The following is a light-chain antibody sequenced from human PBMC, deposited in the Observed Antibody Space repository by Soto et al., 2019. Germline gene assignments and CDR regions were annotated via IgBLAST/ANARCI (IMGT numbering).Light chain of an antibody. V-gene: IGLV2-14*01. J-gene: IGLJ1*01. CDR3: NSYRNSSTYV. CDR1: TSDIGGYNF. CDR2: DVR. Sequence: QSALTQPASVSGSPGQSITISCTGTTSDIGGYNFVSWYQQHPGKAPKLLIYDVRNRPSGVSNRFSGSKSGNTASLTISGLQAEDEADYYCNSYRNSSTYVFGSGTKLTVL.